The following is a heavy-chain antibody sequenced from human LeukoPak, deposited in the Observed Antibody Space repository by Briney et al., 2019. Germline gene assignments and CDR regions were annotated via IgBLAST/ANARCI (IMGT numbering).Heavy chain of an antibody. CDR2: INWNGGHT. CDR1: GFTFDDHG. J-gene: IGHJ4*02. V-gene: IGHV3-20*04. CDR3: AKETEWLEY. D-gene: IGHD3-3*01. Sequence: PGGSLRLSCAASGFTFDDHGMSWVRQAPGKGLEWVSNINWNGGHTTYADSVRGRFTISRDNAKNSLYLQMNSLRTKDTAVYYCAKETEWLEYWGQGTLVTVSS.